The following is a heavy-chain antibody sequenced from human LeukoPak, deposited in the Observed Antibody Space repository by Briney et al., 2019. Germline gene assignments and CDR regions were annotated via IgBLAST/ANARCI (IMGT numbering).Heavy chain of an antibody. Sequence: SVKVSCKASGGTFSSYAISWVRQAPGQGLEWMGGIIPIFGTANYAQKFQGRVTMTRDMSTSTVYMELSSLRSEDTAVYYCARDRPIAAAGVYYYYYYMDVWGKGTTVTVSS. V-gene: IGHV1-69*05. CDR2: IIPIFGTA. D-gene: IGHD6-13*01. J-gene: IGHJ6*03. CDR3: ARDRPIAAAGVYYYYYYMDV. CDR1: GGTFSSYA.